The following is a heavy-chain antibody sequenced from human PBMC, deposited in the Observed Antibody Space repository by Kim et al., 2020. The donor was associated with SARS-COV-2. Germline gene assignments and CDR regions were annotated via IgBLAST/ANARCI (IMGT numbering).Heavy chain of an antibody. D-gene: IGHD6-19*01. CDR1: EFTFNSYW. Sequence: GGSLRLSCAASEFTFNSYWMSWVRQAPGKGLEWVANIKQDGSEKYYVDSVKGRFTISRDNAKKSLYLQMNSLRAEDTAVYYCARDFARRIPVARSDYWGQGTLVTVSS. J-gene: IGHJ4*02. V-gene: IGHV3-7*01. CDR2: IKQDGSEK. CDR3: ARDFARRIPVARSDY.